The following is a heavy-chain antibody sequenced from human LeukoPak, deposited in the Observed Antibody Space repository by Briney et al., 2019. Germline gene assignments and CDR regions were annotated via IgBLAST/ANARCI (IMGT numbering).Heavy chain of an antibody. Sequence: GGSLRLSCAASGFSFSSPAMHWVRQAPSKGLEWAALIWSDGSKKYYADSVKGRFTISRDNSKNTLYLQMNSLSADDTAVYYCARGGTGGTYDLDYWGQGTLVTVSS. V-gene: IGHV3-33*08. CDR2: IWSDGSKK. J-gene: IGHJ4*02. CDR3: ARGGTGGTYDLDY. CDR1: GFSFSSPA. D-gene: IGHD2-8*02.